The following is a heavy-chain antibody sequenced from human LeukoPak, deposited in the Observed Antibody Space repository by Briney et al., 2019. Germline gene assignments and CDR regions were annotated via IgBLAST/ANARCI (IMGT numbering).Heavy chain of an antibody. J-gene: IGHJ3*01. V-gene: IGHV4-59*01. Sequence: SETLSLTXTVSDDSINDYYWNWIRQPPGKGLEWSGFIYYRGNTNYNPSLKSRVTISIDTSKSQSSLKLSSVTTADTAVYYCARYNVGSNWAQAFDVWGQGTMVTVSS. CDR1: DDSINDYY. CDR2: IYYRGNT. CDR3: ARYNVGSNWAQAFDV. D-gene: IGHD6-13*01.